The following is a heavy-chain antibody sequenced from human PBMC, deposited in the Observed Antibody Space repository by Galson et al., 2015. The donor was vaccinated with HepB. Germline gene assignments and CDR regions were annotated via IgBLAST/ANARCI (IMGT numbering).Heavy chain of an antibody. CDR1: GYTFTSYG. J-gene: IGHJ4*02. Sequence: SVKVSCKAPGYTFTSYGISWVRQAPGQGLEWMGWISAYNGNTNYAQKLQGRVTMTTDTSTSTAYMELRSLRSDDTAVYYCARADSSSWFQVESSLELDFWGQGTLVTVSS. V-gene: IGHV1-18*04. CDR3: ARADSSSWFQVESSLELDF. D-gene: IGHD6-13*01. CDR2: ISAYNGNT.